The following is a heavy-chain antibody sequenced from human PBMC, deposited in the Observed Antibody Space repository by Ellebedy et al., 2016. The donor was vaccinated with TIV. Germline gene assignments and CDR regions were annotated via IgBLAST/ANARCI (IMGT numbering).Heavy chain of an antibody. CDR2: MYYSGST. CDR1: GGSINGSNYY. J-gene: IGHJ4*02. D-gene: IGHD2-21*02. V-gene: IGHV4-39*07. CDR3: TRDGGRDCGGDCPFDY. Sequence: MPGGSLRLSCTVSGGSINGSNYYWGWIRQSPGKGLEWIGSMYYSGSTYTNPSLKSRITISVETSKNQFSLKLTSVTAADTAVYYCTRDGGRDCGGDCPFDYWGQGTLVTVSS.